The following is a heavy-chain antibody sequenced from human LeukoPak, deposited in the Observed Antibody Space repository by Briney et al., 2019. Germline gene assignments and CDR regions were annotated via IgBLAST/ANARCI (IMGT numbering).Heavy chain of an antibody. J-gene: IGHJ5*02. D-gene: IGHD5-12*01. Sequence: GGSLRLSCAASGFTFSSYSMNWVRQAPGKGLEWVSSISSSSSYIYYADSVKGRFTISRDNAKNSLYLQMNSLRAEDTAVYYCAKDRGYGLANWFDPWGQGTLVTVSS. V-gene: IGHV3-21*04. CDR3: AKDRGYGLANWFDP. CDR2: ISSSSSYI. CDR1: GFTFSSYS.